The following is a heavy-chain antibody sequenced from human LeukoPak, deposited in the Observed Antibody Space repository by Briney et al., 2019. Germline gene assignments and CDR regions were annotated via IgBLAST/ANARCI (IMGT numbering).Heavy chain of an antibody. CDR2: ISAKDGDT. Sequence: GASVKVSCKASGYTFTNYGINWVRQAPGQGLEWMGWISAKDGDTKYTQKLQGRVTMTTDTSTSTAYMELRSLKSDDTAVYYCARDWLPVTGQGEYNWFDPWGQGTLVTVSS. V-gene: IGHV1-18*01. CDR1: GYTFTNYG. J-gene: IGHJ5*02. CDR3: ARDWLPVTGQGEYNWFDP. D-gene: IGHD6-19*01.